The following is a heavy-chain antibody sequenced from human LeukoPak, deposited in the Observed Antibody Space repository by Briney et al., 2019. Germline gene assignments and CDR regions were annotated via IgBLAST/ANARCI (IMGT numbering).Heavy chain of an antibody. CDR1: GGTFSSYA. J-gene: IGHJ6*03. CDR2: IIPIFGTA. Sequence: GASVKVSCKASGGTFSSYAISWVRQAPGQGLEWMGGIIPIFGTANYAQKFQGRVTITADESTSTAYMELSSLRSEDTAVYYCARDQKGTTYDFWSGYGVDYYYMDVWGKGTTVTVSS. V-gene: IGHV1-69*13. CDR3: ARDQKGTTYDFWSGYGVDYYYMDV. D-gene: IGHD3-3*01.